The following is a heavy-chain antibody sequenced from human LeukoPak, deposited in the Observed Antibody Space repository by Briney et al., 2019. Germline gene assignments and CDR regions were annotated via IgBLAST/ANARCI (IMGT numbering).Heavy chain of an antibody. CDR1: GYTFTSYG. CDR3: ARPTYSYGHFDY. CDR2: ISAYNGNT. J-gene: IGHJ4*02. Sequence: ASVKVSCKAFGYTFTSYGISWVRQAPGQGLEWMGWISAYNGNTNYAQKLQGRVTMTTDTSTSTAYMELRSLRSDDTAVYYCARPTYSYGHFDYWGQGTLVTVSS. D-gene: IGHD5-18*01. V-gene: IGHV1-18*01.